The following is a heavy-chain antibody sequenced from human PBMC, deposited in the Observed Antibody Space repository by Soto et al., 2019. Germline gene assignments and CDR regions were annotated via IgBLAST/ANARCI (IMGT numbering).Heavy chain of an antibody. Sequence: EVQLLESGGGLVQPGGSLRLSCAASGFTFSSYAMSWVRQAPGKGLEWVSAISGGGGSTYYADSVKGRFTISRDNSKNTLYLQMNSLRAEDTAVYYCAKDSLSGRWGDYVGVDDYWGQGTLVTVSS. J-gene: IGHJ4*02. CDR1: GFTFSSYA. CDR3: AKDSLSGRWGDYVGVDDY. D-gene: IGHD4-17*01. CDR2: ISGGGGST. V-gene: IGHV3-23*01.